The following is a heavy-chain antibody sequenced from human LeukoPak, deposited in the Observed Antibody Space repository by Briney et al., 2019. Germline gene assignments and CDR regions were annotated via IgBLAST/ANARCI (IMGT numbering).Heavy chain of an antibody. CDR3: AKAVVQGVVRYYFDY. CDR1: GFTFSSCA. V-gene: IGHV3-23*01. J-gene: IGHJ4*02. D-gene: IGHD3-10*01. Sequence: GGSLRLSCAASGFTFSSCAMSWVRQAPGKGLEWVSAISGSGGSTYYADSVKGRFTISRDNSKNTLYLQMNSLRAEDTAVYYCAKAVVQGVVRYYFDYWGQGTLVTVSS. CDR2: ISGSGGST.